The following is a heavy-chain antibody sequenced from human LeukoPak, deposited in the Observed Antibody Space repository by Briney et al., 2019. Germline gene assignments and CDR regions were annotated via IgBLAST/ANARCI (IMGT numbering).Heavy chain of an antibody. J-gene: IGHJ4*02. CDR3: ARKAWSGYYYDY. D-gene: IGHD3-22*01. Sequence: ASVKVSCKASGYTFTSYYMHWVRQAPGQGLEWMGIINPSGGSTSYAQKFRGRVTMTRDTSTSTVYMELSGLRSEDTAVYYCARKAWSGYYYDYWGQGTLVTVSS. CDR2: INPSGGST. CDR1: GYTFTSYY. V-gene: IGHV1-46*01.